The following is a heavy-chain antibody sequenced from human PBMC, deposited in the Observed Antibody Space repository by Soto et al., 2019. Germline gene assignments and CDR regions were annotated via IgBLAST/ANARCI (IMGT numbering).Heavy chain of an antibody. V-gene: IGHV4-4*02. CDR2: IYHRGST. CDR1: GGSISSSNW. Sequence: QVQLQESGPGLVKPSGTLSLTCAVSGGSISSSNWWSWVRQPTGKGLEWIGEIYHRGSTNDNPSLKSPVPISVAKSKNRFSLKLSSVTAADTAVYYCAILSMVRGVILDYWGQGTLVTVSS. CDR3: AILSMVRGVILDY. J-gene: IGHJ4*02. D-gene: IGHD3-10*01.